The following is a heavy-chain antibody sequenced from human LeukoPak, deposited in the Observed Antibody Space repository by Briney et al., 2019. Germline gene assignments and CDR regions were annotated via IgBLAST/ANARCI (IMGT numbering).Heavy chain of an antibody. CDR2: MNPNSGNT. Sequence: ASVKVSCKASGYTFTSYDINWVRQATAQGLEWMGWMNPNSGNTGYAQKFQGKITMTRNTSISTAYMELSSLRSEDTAVYYCARSLGATRYYGSRNHWGQGTLVTVSS. V-gene: IGHV1-8*01. D-gene: IGHD3-10*01. CDR1: GYTFTSYD. CDR3: ARSLGATRYYGSRNH. J-gene: IGHJ5*02.